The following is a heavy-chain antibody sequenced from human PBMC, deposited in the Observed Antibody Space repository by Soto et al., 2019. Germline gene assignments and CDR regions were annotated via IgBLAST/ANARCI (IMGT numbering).Heavy chain of an antibody. CDR1: GFTVSSNY. CDR2: IYSGGST. D-gene: IGHD3-16*01. J-gene: IGHJ6*03. Sequence: EVQLVESGGGLVQPGGSLRLSCAASGFTVSSNYMSWVRQAPGKGLEWVSVIYSGGSTYYADSVKGGFTISRDNSKNTLYPQLNSLRAEDTDVYYVARDLLYGLPFGDYYYYYMDVWGKGTTVTVSS. CDR3: ARDLLYGLPFGDYYYYYMDV. V-gene: IGHV3-66*01.